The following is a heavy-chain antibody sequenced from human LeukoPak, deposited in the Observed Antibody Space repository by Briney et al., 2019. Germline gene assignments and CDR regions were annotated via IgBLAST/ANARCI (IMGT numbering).Heavy chain of an antibody. CDR2: IYYSGST. D-gene: IGHD3-10*01. J-gene: IGHJ4*02. Sequence: SETLSLTCTVSGGSISSSSYYWGWIRQPPGKGLEWIGSIYYSGSTYYNPSLKSRVTISVDTSKNQFSLKLSSVTAADTAVYYCARLLRGKSFGLDYWGQGTLVTVSS. V-gene: IGHV4-39*01. CDR3: ARLLRGKSFGLDY. CDR1: GGSISSSSYY.